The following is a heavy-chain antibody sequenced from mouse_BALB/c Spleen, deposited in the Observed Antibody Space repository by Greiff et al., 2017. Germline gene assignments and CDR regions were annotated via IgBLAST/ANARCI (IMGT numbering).Heavy chain of an antibody. J-gene: IGHJ2*01. CDR1: GFTFSSYG. CDR2: ISSGGSYT. V-gene: IGHV5-6*01. D-gene: IGHD2-4*01. Sequence: EVKLMESGGDLVKPGGSLKLSCAASGFTFSSYGMSWVRQTPDKRLEWVATISSGGSYTYYPDSVKGRFTISRDNAKNTLYLQMSSLKSEDTAMYYCARQGGTMITFDYWGQGTTLTVSS. CDR3: ARQGGTMITFDY.